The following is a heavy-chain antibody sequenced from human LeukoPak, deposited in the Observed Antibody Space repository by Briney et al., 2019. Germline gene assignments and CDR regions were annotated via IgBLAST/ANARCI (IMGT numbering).Heavy chain of an antibody. V-gene: IGHV3-21*01. Sequence: GGSLRLSCAASGFTFSSYSMNWVRQAPGKGLEWVSSISSSSSYIYYADSVKGRFTISRDNAKNSLYLQMNSLRAEDTAVYYCARDPKHCSSTSCYWWGAFDIWGQGTMVTVSS. CDR1: GFTFSSYS. CDR3: ARDPKHCSSTSCYWWGAFDI. CDR2: ISSSSSYI. J-gene: IGHJ3*02. D-gene: IGHD2-2*01.